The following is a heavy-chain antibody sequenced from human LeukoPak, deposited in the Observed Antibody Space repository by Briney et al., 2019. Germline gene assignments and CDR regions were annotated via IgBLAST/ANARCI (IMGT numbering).Heavy chain of an antibody. J-gene: IGHJ4*02. V-gene: IGHV1-69*05. D-gene: IGHD3-22*01. CDR3: ARDQGGYYDSSGYFDY. Sequence: GASVKVACKASGGTFSSYAISWVRQAPGQGLEWMGGILPIFGTANYAQKFQGRVTITTDESTSTAYMELSSLRSEDTAVYYCARDQGGYYDSSGYFDYWGQGTLVTVSS. CDR1: GGTFSSYA. CDR2: ILPIFGTA.